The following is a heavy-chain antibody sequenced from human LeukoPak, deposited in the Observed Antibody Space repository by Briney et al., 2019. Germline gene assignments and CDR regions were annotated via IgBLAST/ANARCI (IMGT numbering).Heavy chain of an antibody. D-gene: IGHD3-22*01. J-gene: IGHJ4*02. Sequence: SETLSLTCTVAGGSISSYYWSWIRQPAGEGLEWIGRIYTSGSTNYNPSLKSRVTMSVDTSKNQFSLKLSSVTAADTAVYYCAGTYYYDSSGYYPHIDYWGQGALVTVSS. CDR2: IYTSGST. V-gene: IGHV4-4*07. CDR1: GGSISSYY. CDR3: AGTYYYDSSGYYPHIDY.